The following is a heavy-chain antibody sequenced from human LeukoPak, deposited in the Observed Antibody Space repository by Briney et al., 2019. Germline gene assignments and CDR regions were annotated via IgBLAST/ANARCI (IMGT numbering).Heavy chain of an antibody. CDR1: GYSISSGYY. Sequence: SETLSLTCTVSGYSISSGYYWGWIRQPPGKGLEWIGSIYHSGRTYYNPSLKSRVTISVDTSKNQFSLKMSSVTAADTAVYYCARGVLYWGQGTLVTVSS. V-gene: IGHV4-38-2*02. D-gene: IGHD4/OR15-4a*01. J-gene: IGHJ4*02. CDR3: ARGVLY. CDR2: IYHSGRT.